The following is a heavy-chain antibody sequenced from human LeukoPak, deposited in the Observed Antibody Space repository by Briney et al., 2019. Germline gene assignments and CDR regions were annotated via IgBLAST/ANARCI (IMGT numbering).Heavy chain of an antibody. D-gene: IGHD2-15*01. CDR2: IYYSGST. CDR1: GGSISSSSYY. Sequence: SETLSLTCTVSGGSISSSSYYWSWIRQPPGKGLEWIGYIYYSGSTNYNPSLKSRVTISVDTSKNQFSLKLSSVTAADTAVYYCARLGYCSGGSCYPSLVCDYWGQGTLVTVSS. CDR3: ARLGYCSGGSCYPSLVCDY. J-gene: IGHJ4*02. V-gene: IGHV4-61*01.